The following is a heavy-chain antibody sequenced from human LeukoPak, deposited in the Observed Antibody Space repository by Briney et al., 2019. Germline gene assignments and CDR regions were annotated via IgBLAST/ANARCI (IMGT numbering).Heavy chain of an antibody. CDR2: IRYDGSNK. V-gene: IGHV3-30*02. CDR1: GFTFSSYG. Sequence: GGSLRLSCAASGFTFSSYGMHWVRQAPGKGLEWVAFIRYDGSNKYYADSVKGRFTISRDNSKNTLYLQMNSLRAEDTAVYYCARRMKLKLGINYWGQGTLVTVSS. CDR3: ARRMKLKLGINY. J-gene: IGHJ4*02. D-gene: IGHD7-27*01.